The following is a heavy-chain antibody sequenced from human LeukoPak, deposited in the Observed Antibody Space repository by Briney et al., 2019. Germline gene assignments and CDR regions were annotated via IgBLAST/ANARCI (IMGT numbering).Heavy chain of an antibody. D-gene: IGHD3-10*01. Sequence: GRSLRLSCAASGFTFSSYGMHWVRQAPGKGLEWVAVISYDGSNKYYADSVKGRFTISRDNSKNTLYLQMNSLRAEDTAVYYCARVNDYYYGSGSYLAEDYWGQGTLVTVSS. CDR3: ARVNDYYYGSGSYLAEDY. J-gene: IGHJ4*02. V-gene: IGHV3-30*03. CDR2: ISYDGSNK. CDR1: GFTFSSYG.